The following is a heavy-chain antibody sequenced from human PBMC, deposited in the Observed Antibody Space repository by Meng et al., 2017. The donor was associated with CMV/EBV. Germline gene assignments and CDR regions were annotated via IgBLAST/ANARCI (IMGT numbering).Heavy chain of an antibody. Sequence: SETLSLTCTVSGYSISSGYYWGWIRQPPGKGLEWIGSIYQSGSTYYNPSLKSRVTISVDTSKNQFSLKLSSVTAADTAVYYCARVGVGYDSAFDPWGQGTLVTVSS. V-gene: IGHV4-38-2*02. CDR2: IYQSGST. D-gene: IGHD3-16*01. J-gene: IGHJ5*02. CDR1: GYSISSGYY. CDR3: ARVGVGYDSAFDP.